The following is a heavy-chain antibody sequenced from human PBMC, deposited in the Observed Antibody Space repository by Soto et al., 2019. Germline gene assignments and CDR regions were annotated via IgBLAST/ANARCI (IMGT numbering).Heavy chain of an antibody. CDR1: GFTFSSYS. CDR2: ISSSSSYI. Sequence: EVQLVESGGGLVKPGGSLRLSCAASGFTFSSYSMNWVRQAPGKGLEWVSSISSSSSYIYYADSVKGRFTISRDNAKNSLYLQMNSLRAEDTAVYYCARDHSSPAYQLRGSYYYYMDVWGKGTTVTVSS. CDR3: ARDHSSPAYQLRGSYYYYMDV. D-gene: IGHD2-2*01. V-gene: IGHV3-21*01. J-gene: IGHJ6*03.